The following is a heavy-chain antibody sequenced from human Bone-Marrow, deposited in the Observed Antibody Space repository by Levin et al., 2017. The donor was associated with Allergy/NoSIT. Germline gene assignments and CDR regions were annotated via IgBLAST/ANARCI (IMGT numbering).Heavy chain of an antibody. D-gene: IGHD5-24*01. CDR2: IYYSGNT. Sequence: SSETLSLTCSLSGGSISTGGFHWSWVRQRPGKGLEWIGYIYYSGNTYYNPSLQCRLSISIDTSKNQFSLRLTSVTAADTAVYYCAREDGYVFDYWGQGTLVTVSS. CDR3: AREDGYVFDY. J-gene: IGHJ4*02. CDR1: GGSISTGGFH. V-gene: IGHV4-31*03.